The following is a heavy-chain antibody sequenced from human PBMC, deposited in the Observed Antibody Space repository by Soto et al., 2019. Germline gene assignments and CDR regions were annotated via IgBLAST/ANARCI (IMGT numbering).Heavy chain of an antibody. CDR3: AMPSNYCSGGSCYYDAFDI. J-gene: IGHJ3*02. CDR2: IGTAGDT. D-gene: IGHD2-15*01. Sequence: EVQLVESGGGLVQPGGSLRLSCAASGFTFSSHDMHWVRQTTGKALEWVSGIGTAGDTSYSDSVKGRFTISRENAKNSSYLQMNSLRAGYTALYYCAMPSNYCSGGSCYYDAFDICGQGTMVTVSS. CDR1: GFTFSSHD. V-gene: IGHV3-13*01.